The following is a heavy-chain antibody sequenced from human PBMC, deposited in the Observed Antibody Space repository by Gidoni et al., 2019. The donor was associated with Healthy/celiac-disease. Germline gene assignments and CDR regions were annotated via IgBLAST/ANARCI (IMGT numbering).Heavy chain of an antibody. V-gene: IGHV3-33*01. CDR3: ARGLQWLQKGFDY. Sequence: QVQLVASGGGVVQPGRSPRLSCAASGFTFSSYGMHWVRQAPGKGLEWVAVIWYDGSNKYYADSVKVRFTISRDNSKNTLYLQMNSLRAEYTAVYYCARGLQWLQKGFDYWGQGTLVTVSS. CDR2: IWYDGSNK. D-gene: IGHD6-19*01. J-gene: IGHJ4*02. CDR1: GFTFSSYG.